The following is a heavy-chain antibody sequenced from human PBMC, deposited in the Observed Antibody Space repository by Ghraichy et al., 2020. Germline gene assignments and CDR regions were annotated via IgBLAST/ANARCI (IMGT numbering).Heavy chain of an antibody. J-gene: IGHJ6*02. CDR2: ISGSGGST. Sequence: GGSLRLSCAASGFTFSSYAMSWVRQAPGKGLEWVSAISGSGGSTYYADSVKGRFTISRDNSKNTLYLQMNSLRAEDTAVYYCAKDGGSSGWYDFPYYYYGMDVWGQGTTVTVSS. D-gene: IGHD6-19*01. V-gene: IGHV3-23*01. CDR1: GFTFSSYA. CDR3: AKDGGSSGWYDFPYYYYGMDV.